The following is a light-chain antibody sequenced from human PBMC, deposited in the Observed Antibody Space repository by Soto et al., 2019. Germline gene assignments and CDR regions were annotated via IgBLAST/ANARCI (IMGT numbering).Light chain of an antibody. J-gene: IGLJ2*01. CDR1: NIGSKS. CDR2: YDS. V-gene: IGLV3-21*04. CDR3: RVWDSSSDRDVV. Sequence: SYELTQPPSVSVAPGKTARIPCGGNNIGSKSVHWYQQKPGQAPVLVIYYDSDRPSGIPERFSGSNSENTATLTISSVEAGDEAYYYCRVWDSSSDRDVVFGGGTQRTVL.